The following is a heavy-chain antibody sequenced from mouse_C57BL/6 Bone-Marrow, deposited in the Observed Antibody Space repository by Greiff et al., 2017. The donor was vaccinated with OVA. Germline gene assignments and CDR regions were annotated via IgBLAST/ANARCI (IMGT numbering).Heavy chain of an antibody. Sequence: QVQLQQSGAELVKPGASVKISCKASGYAFSSYWMNWVKQRPGKGLEWIGQIYPGDGDTNYNGKFKGKATLTADKSSSTAYMQLSSLTSEDSAVYFCARSLFTTAGCDYWGQGTTLTVSS. D-gene: IGHD1-2*01. CDR3: ARSLFTTAGCDY. CDR2: IYPGDGDT. J-gene: IGHJ2*01. V-gene: IGHV1-80*01. CDR1: GYAFSSYW.